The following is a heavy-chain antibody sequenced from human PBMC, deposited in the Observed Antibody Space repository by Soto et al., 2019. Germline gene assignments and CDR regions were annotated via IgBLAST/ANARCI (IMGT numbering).Heavy chain of an antibody. CDR1: GFTFSNYA. V-gene: IGHV3-23*01. CDR2: IHGGDGTT. CDR3: VKVLLDSSGRFQFVFDY. D-gene: IGHD6-19*01. J-gene: IGHJ4*02. Sequence: EVQLLESGGGLVQPGNSLRLSCAASGFTFSNYAKSWVRQAAEKGLEWVSTIHGGDGTTYYADSMKGRFTISRDNSKNALYLQMNSLRAEDTAVHYCVKVLLDSSGRFQFVFDYWGQGTLVTVSS.